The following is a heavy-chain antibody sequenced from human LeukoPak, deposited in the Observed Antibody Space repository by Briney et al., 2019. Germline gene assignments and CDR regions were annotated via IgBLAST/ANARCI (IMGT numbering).Heavy chain of an antibody. CDR1: GGSISSSSYY. V-gene: IGHV4-39*01. CDR2: IYYSGST. Sequence: SETLSLTCTVYGGSISSSSYYWGWIRQPPGKGLEWTGSIYYSGSTYYNPSLKSRVTISVDTSKTQFSLKLSSVTAADTAVYYCARLGLKQLVLDYWGQGTLVTVSS. D-gene: IGHD6-6*01. CDR3: ARLGLKQLVLDY. J-gene: IGHJ4*02.